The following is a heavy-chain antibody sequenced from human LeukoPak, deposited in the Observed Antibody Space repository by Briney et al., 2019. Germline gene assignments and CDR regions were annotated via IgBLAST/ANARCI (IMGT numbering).Heavy chain of an antibody. V-gene: IGHV4-59*13. CDR1: GAFSSRFY. CDR2: IFFSGHS. Sequence: SETLSLTCTVSGAFSSRFYWSWVRQSPGKGLEWIGNIFFSGHSNYNPSLTGRVTISPDTSKSQFSLKVTSVTAADTALYYCARIDPVGYFDQWGQGTLVTVSS. CDR3: ARIDPVGYFDQ. J-gene: IGHJ4*02.